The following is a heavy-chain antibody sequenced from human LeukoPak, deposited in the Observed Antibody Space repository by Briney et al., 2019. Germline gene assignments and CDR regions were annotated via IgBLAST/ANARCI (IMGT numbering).Heavy chain of an antibody. V-gene: IGHV3-30*02. D-gene: IGHD3-16*01. Sequence: GGSLRLSCAASGFTFSGYGMHWVRQAPGKGLEWVAFVRYDSSNKYYSDSVKGRFTISRDNSKNTLYVQMNSLRAEDTAVYYCAKDLLLMMTFGGVTDYWGQGTLVTVSS. CDR3: AKDLLLMMTFGGVTDY. J-gene: IGHJ4*02. CDR1: GFTFSGYG. CDR2: VRYDSSNK.